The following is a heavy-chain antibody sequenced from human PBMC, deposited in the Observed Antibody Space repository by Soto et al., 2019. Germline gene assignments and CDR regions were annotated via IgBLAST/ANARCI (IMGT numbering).Heavy chain of an antibody. CDR2: IIPIFGTA. V-gene: IGHV1-69*13. CDR3: ASSGYYDFWSGYYNAFDI. D-gene: IGHD3-3*01. J-gene: IGHJ3*02. Sequence: ASVKVSCKASGGTFSSYAISWVRQAPGQGLEWMGGIIPIFGTANYAQKFQGRVTITADESTSTAYMELSSLRSEDTAVYYCASSGYYDFWSGYYNAFDIWGQGTMVTVSS. CDR1: GGTFSSYA.